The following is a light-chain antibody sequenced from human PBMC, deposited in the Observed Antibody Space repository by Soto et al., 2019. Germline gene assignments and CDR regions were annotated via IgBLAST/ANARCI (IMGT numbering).Light chain of an antibody. CDR2: KAS. CDR1: QTISSW. Sequence: DLQMTQSPSTLSGSVGDRVTITCRASQTISSWLAWYQQKPGKAPKLLIYKASTLKSGVPSRFSGSGSGTEFTFNISSRQPDDFATYYSQHYTSYSEAFGQGT. J-gene: IGKJ1*01. CDR3: QHYTSYSEA. V-gene: IGKV1-5*03.